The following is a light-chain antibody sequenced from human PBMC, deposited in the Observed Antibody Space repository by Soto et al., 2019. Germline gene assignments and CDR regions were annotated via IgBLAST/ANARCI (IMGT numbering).Light chain of an antibody. V-gene: IGLV2-14*01. J-gene: IGLJ1*01. CDR3: MSYTTSIIYV. CDR1: SSDVGFYNH. Sequence: QSVLTHPASVSGSPGQSITISCTGTSSDVGFYNHVSWYRQHPGKAPELMISDVTNRASGVSDRFSGAKSGNTASLTISGLQTEDEADYYCMSYTTSIIYVFGSGTKVTVL. CDR2: DVT.